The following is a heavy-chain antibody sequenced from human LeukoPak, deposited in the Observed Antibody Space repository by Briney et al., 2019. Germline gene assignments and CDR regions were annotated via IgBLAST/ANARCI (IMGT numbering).Heavy chain of an antibody. CDR1: GFTFNNAW. CDR3: TRDHLA. CDR2: IKSKDYGGTT. V-gene: IGHV3-15*01. Sequence: GGSLRLSCAASGFTFNNAWMSWVRQAPGKGLEWISRIKSKDYGGTTKIPAPVRGRNGISREDSASTLFMEMDSLASEDTDVYYCTRDHLAWGQGTLGSVSS. J-gene: IGHJ5*02.